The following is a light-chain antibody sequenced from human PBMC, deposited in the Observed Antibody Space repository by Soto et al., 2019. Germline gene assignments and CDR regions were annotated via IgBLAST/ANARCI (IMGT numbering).Light chain of an antibody. CDR3: AAWDDSLRGWV. CDR1: SGDVGAYNY. V-gene: IGLV2-14*01. Sequence: QSALTQPASMSGSDGQSITISCTVSSGDVGAYNYVSWYQQHPGKAPKLIIYEVSNRPSGVSNRFSGSKSGTSASLAISGLRSEDEADYYCAAWDDSLRGWVFGGGTKLTVL. CDR2: EVS. J-gene: IGLJ3*02.